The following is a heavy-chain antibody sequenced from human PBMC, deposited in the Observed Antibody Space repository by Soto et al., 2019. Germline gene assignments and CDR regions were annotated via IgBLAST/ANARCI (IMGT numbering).Heavy chain of an antibody. Sequence: QVQLVQSGAEVKKPGSSVKVSCKASGGTFSSYTISWVRQAPGQGLEWMGRIIPILGIANYAQKFQGRVTITADKSTSTAYMELSSLRSEDTAVYYCAREGRCSSTSCYSGRGYNWFDPWGQGTLLTVSS. CDR1: GGTFSSYT. J-gene: IGHJ5*02. CDR2: IIPILGIA. V-gene: IGHV1-69*08. CDR3: AREGRCSSTSCYSGRGYNWFDP. D-gene: IGHD2-2*02.